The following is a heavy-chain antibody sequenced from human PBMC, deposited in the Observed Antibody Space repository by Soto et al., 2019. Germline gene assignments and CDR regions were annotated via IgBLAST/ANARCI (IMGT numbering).Heavy chain of an antibody. CDR2: IYYSGST. CDR1: GGSIISGGYY. V-gene: IGHV4-31*03. Sequence: PSETLSLPCTVSGGSIISGGYYWSWIRQHPGKGLEWIGYIYYSGSTYYNPSLKSRVTISVDTSKNQFSLKLSSVTAADTAVYYCARGGFGESSEGPHDAFDIWGQGTMVTVSS. J-gene: IGHJ3*02. CDR3: ARGGFGESSEGPHDAFDI. D-gene: IGHD3-10*01.